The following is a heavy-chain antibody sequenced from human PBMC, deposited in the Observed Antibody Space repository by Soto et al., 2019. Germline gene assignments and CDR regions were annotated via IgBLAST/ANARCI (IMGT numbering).Heavy chain of an antibody. CDR2: INADSGDT. CDR1: EHTSTIYY. J-gene: IGHJ1*01. CDR3: ATRDYDILTGYLHI. V-gene: IGHV1-2*02. Sequence: QAHLVQSGAEVRKPGASVKVSCQALEHTSTIYYIHWVRQARGQGLEWMGWINADSGDTTYAEDFRGRVTFTRDTSTSTFHMELSRLRLYDTAIYFCATRDYDILTGYLHIWGQWTLITVSS. D-gene: IGHD3-9*01.